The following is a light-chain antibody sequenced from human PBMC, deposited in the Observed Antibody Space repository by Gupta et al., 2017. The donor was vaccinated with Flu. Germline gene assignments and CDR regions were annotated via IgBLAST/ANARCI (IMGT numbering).Light chain of an antibody. CDR1: QSVGSF. CDR2: DAS. Sequence: EIVLTQSPATLSLSPGDRAILSCRASQSVGSFLVWYQQKPGQAPRLLLYDASKRDAGIPARFSGSGYGTDFTLTISTREPEDFAVYYCQQRSDLPMYTFGQGTKME. CDR3: QQRSDLPMYT. J-gene: IGKJ2*01. V-gene: IGKV3-11*01.